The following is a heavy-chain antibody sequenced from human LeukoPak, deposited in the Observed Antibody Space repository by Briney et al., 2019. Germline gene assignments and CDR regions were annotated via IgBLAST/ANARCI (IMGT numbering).Heavy chain of an antibody. CDR2: ISSSSSYI. D-gene: IGHD6-13*01. V-gene: IGHV3-21*01. J-gene: IGHJ4*02. Sequence: TGGSLRLSCAASGFTFSSYSMNWVRQAPGKGLEWVSSISSSSSYIYYADSVKGRFTISRDNAKNSLYLQMNSLRAEDTAVYYCARSGSSSWSDFDYWGQGTLVTVSS. CDR3: ARSGSSSWSDFDY. CDR1: GFTFSSYS.